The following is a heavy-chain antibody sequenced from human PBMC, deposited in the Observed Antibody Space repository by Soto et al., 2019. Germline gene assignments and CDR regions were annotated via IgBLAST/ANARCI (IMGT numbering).Heavy chain of an antibody. CDR3: AKGVVVITSYFQH. CDR2: ISYDESNK. CDR1: GFTFSSYG. J-gene: IGHJ1*01. V-gene: IGHV3-30*18. D-gene: IGHD3-22*01. Sequence: QVQLVESGGGVVQPGRSLRLSCAASGFTFSSYGMHWVRQAPGKGLEWVAVISYDESNKYYADSVKGRFTISRDNSKNTLYLQMNSLRAEDTAVYYCAKGVVVITSYFQHSGQGTLVTVSS.